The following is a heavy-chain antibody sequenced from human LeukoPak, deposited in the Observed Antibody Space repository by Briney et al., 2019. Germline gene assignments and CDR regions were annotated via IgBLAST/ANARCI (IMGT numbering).Heavy chain of an antibody. CDR2: ISSSSSYI. J-gene: IGHJ4*02. V-gene: IGHV3-21*01. Sequence: GGYLRRYCAASGFTFSSYSMNWVRQAPGKGLEWVSSISSSSSYIYDADSVKGRFTIYRDNAKNSLYLQMNSLRAEDTAVYYCARVSYSSGHSWGQGTLVTVSS. CDR1: GFTFSSYS. D-gene: IGHD6-19*01. CDR3: ARVSYSSGHS.